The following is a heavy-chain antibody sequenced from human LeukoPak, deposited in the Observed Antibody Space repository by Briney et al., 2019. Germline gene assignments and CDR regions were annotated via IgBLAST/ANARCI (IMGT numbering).Heavy chain of an antibody. Sequence: ASVKVSCKASGYTFSGFYIHWVRQAPGQGLEWMGWINPNSGVTNYAQKLQGRVTITRDTSIDTAYMQLSRLRSDDTAVYYCAKDRYGDYEAPFHYYMDAWGRGTTVTVSS. CDR1: GYTFSGFY. J-gene: IGHJ6*03. D-gene: IGHD5-12*01. V-gene: IGHV1-2*02. CDR3: AKDRYGDYEAPFHYYMDA. CDR2: INPNSGVT.